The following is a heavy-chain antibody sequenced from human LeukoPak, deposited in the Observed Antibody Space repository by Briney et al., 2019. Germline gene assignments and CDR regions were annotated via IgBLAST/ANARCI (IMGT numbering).Heavy chain of an antibody. V-gene: IGHV4-31*03. CDR2: IYYSGST. Sequence: SQTLSHTCTVSGGSISSGGYYWSWIRQHPGKGLEWIGYIYYSGSTYYNPSLKSRVAISVDTSKNQFSLKLSSVTAADTAVYYCARAHNWNYYPWGQGTLVTVSS. D-gene: IGHD1-7*01. CDR3: ARAHNWNYYP. CDR1: GGSISSGGYY. J-gene: IGHJ5*02.